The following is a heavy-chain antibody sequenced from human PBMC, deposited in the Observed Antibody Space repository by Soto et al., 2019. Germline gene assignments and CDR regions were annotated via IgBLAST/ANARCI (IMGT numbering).Heavy chain of an antibody. CDR1: GGSFSGYY. CDR3: ARVRFIQGSRSFDP. V-gene: IGHV4-34*01. D-gene: IGHD3-16*02. Sequence: QVQLQQWGAGLLQPSETLSLTCAVYGGSFSGYYWSWIRQPPGTGLEWIGEITQYGSTNYNPSLKSRLTISVDTSKNQFSLKLSSVTAADTAVYYCARVRFIQGSRSFDPWGHGTLVTVSS. CDR2: ITQYGST. J-gene: IGHJ5*02.